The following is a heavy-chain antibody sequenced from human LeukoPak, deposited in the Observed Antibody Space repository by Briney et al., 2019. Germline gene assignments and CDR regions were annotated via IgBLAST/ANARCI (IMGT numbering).Heavy chain of an antibody. CDR2: IYDRGNT. Sequence: SETLSLTCTGSGSSIGSYFWSWIRQPPGKAVEWIGYIYDRGNTNYNPSLRGRVTISVDTSKNQFSLTLTSVTAADTAMYYCARAGKGAAGLDYWGRGTLVTVSS. CDR1: GSSIGSYF. D-gene: IGHD6-13*01. J-gene: IGHJ4*02. V-gene: IGHV4-59*01. CDR3: ARAGKGAAGLDY.